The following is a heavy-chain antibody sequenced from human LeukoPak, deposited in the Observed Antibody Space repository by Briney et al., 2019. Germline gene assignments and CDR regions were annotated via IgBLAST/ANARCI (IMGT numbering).Heavy chain of an antibody. J-gene: IGHJ5*02. CDR2: ISYGGSNK. D-gene: IGHD2-15*01. V-gene: IGHV3-30-3*01. CDR3: ARDPSFRSAALTLQGWFDP. Sequence: GGSLRLSCAASGFTFSSYAMHWVRQAPGKGLEWVAVISYGGSNKYYADSVKGRFTISRDNSKNTLYLQMNSLRAEDTAVYYCARDPSFRSAALTLQGWFDPWGQGTLVTVSS. CDR1: GFTFSSYA.